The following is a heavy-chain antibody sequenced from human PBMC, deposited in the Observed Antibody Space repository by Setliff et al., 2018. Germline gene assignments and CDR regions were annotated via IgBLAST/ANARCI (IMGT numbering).Heavy chain of an antibody. CDR3: ATFRGYTYGYDY. D-gene: IGHD5-18*01. CDR1: GFTFKTYS. Sequence: ASVKVSCKASGFTFKTYSFSWIRQAPGQGLEWVGWISGYNSNTIYAQNFQGRVTMTTDASTNTAYMELRSLGSDDTAVYYCATFRGYTYGYDYWDQGTRVTVSS. J-gene: IGHJ4*02. CDR2: ISGYNSNT. V-gene: IGHV1-18*01.